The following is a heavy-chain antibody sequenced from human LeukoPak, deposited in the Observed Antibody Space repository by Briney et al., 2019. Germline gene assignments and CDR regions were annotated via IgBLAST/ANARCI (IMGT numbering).Heavy chain of an antibody. CDR1: GFTFSSYA. D-gene: IGHD6-19*01. J-gene: IGHJ4*02. CDR2: ISDSGGST. Sequence: GGSLRLSCAASGFTFSSYAMSWVRQAPGKGLEWVSAISDSGGSTYYADSVKGRFTISRDNSKNTLYLQMNSLRAEDTAVYYCAKGKDSSGWYLVFDYWGQGTLVTVSS. V-gene: IGHV3-23*01. CDR3: AKGKDSSGWYLVFDY.